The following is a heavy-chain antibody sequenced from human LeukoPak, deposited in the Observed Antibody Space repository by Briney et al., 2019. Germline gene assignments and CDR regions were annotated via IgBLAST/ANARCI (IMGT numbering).Heavy chain of an antibody. V-gene: IGHV3-66*01. CDR2: IYSGGST. Sequence: GGSLRLSCAASEFSVGSNYMTWVRQAPGKGLEWVSLIYSGGSTYYADSVKGRFTISRDNSKNTLYLQMNSLRAEDTAVYYCARVRWGGLYYFDYWGQGTLVTVSS. CDR3: ARVRWGGLYYFDY. CDR1: EFSVGSNY. D-gene: IGHD3-16*01. J-gene: IGHJ4*02.